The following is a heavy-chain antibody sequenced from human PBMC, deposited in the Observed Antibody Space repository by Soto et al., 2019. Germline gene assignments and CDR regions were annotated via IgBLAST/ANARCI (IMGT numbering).Heavy chain of an antibody. CDR3: ARVPSSSYHYFDY. Sequence: GGSLRLSCAASGVPVSSYYMSWVRQAPGKGLEWVSVIYSAGSADFADSVKGRFTISRDNSKNTLYLQMSSLRAEDTAVYYCARVPSSSYHYFDYWGQGTLVTVSS. D-gene: IGHD2-2*01. CDR2: IYSAGSA. CDR1: GVPVSSYY. J-gene: IGHJ4*02. V-gene: IGHV3-66*01.